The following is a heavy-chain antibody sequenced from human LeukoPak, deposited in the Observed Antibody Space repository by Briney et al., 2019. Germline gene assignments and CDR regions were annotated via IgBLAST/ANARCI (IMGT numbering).Heavy chain of an antibody. CDR1: GGSISSSGYY. V-gene: IGHV4-39*07. Sequence: SETLSLTCTVSGGSISSSGYYWGWIRQPPGKGLEWIGSIYYSGSTYDNPSLKSRVTFSADTSKNQFSLKLSSVTAADTAVYYCARLSAPTIRGALGLTGGLDVWGQGTTVTVSS. D-gene: IGHD3-10*01. CDR3: ARLSAPTIRGALGLTGGLDV. J-gene: IGHJ6*02. CDR2: IYYSGST.